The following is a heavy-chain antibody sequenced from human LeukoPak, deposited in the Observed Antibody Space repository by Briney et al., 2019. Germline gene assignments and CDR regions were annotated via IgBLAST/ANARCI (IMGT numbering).Heavy chain of an antibody. CDR3: ARGFAARPLDY. CDR1: GYTFTSYY. CDR2: INPSGGST. J-gene: IGHJ4*02. D-gene: IGHD6-6*01. V-gene: IGHV1-46*01. Sequence: ASVKVSCKASGYTFTSYYMHWVRQAPGQGLEWMGIINPSGGSTSYAQKFQGRVTVTRDTSTTTVYMELSSLRSEDTAVYYCARGFAARPLDYWGLGTLVTVSS.